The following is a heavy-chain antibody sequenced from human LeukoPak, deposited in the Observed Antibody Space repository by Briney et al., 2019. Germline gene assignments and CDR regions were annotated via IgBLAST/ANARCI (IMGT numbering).Heavy chain of an antibody. D-gene: IGHD2-2*01. CDR3: ARDWGQLPDY. J-gene: IGHJ4*02. Sequence: GRSLRLSCAASGFTFSSYGMHWVRQAPGKGLEWVAVIWYDGSNKYYADSVKGRFTISRDNSKDTLYLQMNSLRAEDTAVYYCARDWGQLPDYWGQGTLVTVSS. V-gene: IGHV3-33*01. CDR2: IWYDGSNK. CDR1: GFTFSSYG.